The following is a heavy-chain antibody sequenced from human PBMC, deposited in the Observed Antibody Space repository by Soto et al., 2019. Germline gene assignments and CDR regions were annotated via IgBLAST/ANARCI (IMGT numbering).Heavy chain of an antibody. J-gene: IGHJ5*02. CDR2: TYYRSKWYK. CDR1: GDSVSSNSAA. CDR3: ARAYCSGGSCWAWAHWFDP. D-gene: IGHD2-15*01. Sequence: QVQLQQSGPGLVKPSQTLSLTCAISGDSVSSNSAAWNWIRQSPSRGLEWLGRTYYRSKWYKDSEVCVKCRIPSNTATAAHHFSLQIKSVTPEDTAVYYDARAYCSGGSCWAWAHWFDPWGQGTLVTLSS. V-gene: IGHV6-1*01.